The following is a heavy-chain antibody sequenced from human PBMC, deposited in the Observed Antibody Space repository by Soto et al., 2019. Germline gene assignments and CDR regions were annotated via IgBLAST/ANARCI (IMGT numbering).Heavy chain of an antibody. V-gene: IGHV3-43*01. CDR2: ISWDGGST. CDR1: GFTFDDYT. CDR3: AKGIAAAGGHWFDP. D-gene: IGHD6-13*01. J-gene: IGHJ5*02. Sequence: GGSLRLSCAASGFTFDDYTMHWVRQAPGKGLEWVSLISWDGGSTYYADSVKGRFTISRDNSKNSLYLQMNSLRTEDTALYYCAKGIAAAGGHWFDPWGQGTLVTVSS.